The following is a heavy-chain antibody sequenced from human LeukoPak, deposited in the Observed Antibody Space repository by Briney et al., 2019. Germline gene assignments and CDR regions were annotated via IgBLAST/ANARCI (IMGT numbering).Heavy chain of an antibody. CDR2: IYYSGST. J-gene: IGHJ3*02. Sequence: PSETLFLTCTVSGGSISSYYWSWIRQPPGKGLEWIGYIYYSGSTNYNPSLKSRVTISVDTSKNQFSLKLSSVTAADTAVYYCARLRGATSPAWDIWGQGTMVTVSS. V-gene: IGHV4-59*08. CDR1: GGSISSYY. CDR3: ARLRGATSPAWDI. D-gene: IGHD1-26*01.